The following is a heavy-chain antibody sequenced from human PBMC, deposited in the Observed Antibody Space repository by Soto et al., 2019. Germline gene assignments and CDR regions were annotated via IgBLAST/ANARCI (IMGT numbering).Heavy chain of an antibody. CDR2: IIPIVGTA. D-gene: IGHD6-6*01. J-gene: IGHJ6*02. CDR3: ARSSQYSSSYYCYYGIDV. CDR1: GGTFSSYA. Sequence: QVQLVQSGAEVKKPGSSVKVSCKASGGTFSSYAISWVRQAPGQGLEWMGGIIPIVGTANYAQKFKGRVKITAHDSTSTAYLELRSVRAEDTAVYYCARSSQYSSSYYCYYGIDVWGQGTKVTVSS. V-gene: IGHV1-69*01.